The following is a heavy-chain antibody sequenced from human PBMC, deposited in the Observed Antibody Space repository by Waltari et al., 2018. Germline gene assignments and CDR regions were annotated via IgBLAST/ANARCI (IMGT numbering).Heavy chain of an antibody. CDR1: GGSISTRPHY. CDR2: VSYNGNA. V-gene: IGHV4-39*02. D-gene: IGHD3-10*01. Sequence: QLQLKESGPRLVKSSETLSLTCTISGGSISTRPHYGAWIRQTPGKGPEWIGSVSYNGNAYYNPSLESRVTMSVDRSKNHFSLDLESVTTPDTSIYFCARSFGGSGSYKFDYWGQGILVTVSS. J-gene: IGHJ4*02. CDR3: ARSFGGSGSYKFDY.